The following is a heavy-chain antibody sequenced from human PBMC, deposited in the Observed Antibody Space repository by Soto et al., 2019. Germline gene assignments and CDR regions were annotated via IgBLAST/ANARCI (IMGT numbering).Heavy chain of an antibody. V-gene: IGHV4-34*01. Sequence: SGTPSLTRAVYGGGLSGYYWGWIRQPPGKGLEWIGEINHSGSTSYNPSLKSRVTISLDTSKKQFSLKLTSVTAADTAVYYCGSITISGVPWGQGTLVTVSS. D-gene: IGHD3-3*01. CDR1: GGGLSGYY. J-gene: IGHJ5*02. CDR3: GSITISGVP. CDR2: INHSGST.